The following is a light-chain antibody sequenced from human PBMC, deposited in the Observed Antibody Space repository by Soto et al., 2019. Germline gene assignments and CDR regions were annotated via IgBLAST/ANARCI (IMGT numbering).Light chain of an antibody. Sequence: EIVLTQSPGTLSLSPGETATLSCRASQSFRSKYLAWYQQKPGQAPRLLMYDTSTRATGIPDRFSGSGSGTDFTLTIRRLEPDDFAVYYCQQYDNSPELTFGGGTMVEVK. J-gene: IGKJ4*01. CDR3: QQYDNSPELT. CDR1: QSFRSKY. V-gene: IGKV3-20*01. CDR2: DTS.